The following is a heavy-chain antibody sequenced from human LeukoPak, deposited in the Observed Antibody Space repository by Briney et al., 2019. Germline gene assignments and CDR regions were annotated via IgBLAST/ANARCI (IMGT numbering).Heavy chain of an antibody. V-gene: IGHV4-39*01. CDR1: RNSINSAIYC. CDR3: ARYCNAGACSMFKTFDV. Sequence: SGPGLVKPSETLCLTCTVSRNSINSAIYCWGWIRHRPGKDLEWIGTICHTGNTYYNPSLKSRVTVSVDTSKSQLSLRLNSVTAADTSVYYCARYCNAGACSMFKTFDVWGQGTMVTVSS. CDR2: ICHTGNT. J-gene: IGHJ3*01. D-gene: IGHD2-15*01.